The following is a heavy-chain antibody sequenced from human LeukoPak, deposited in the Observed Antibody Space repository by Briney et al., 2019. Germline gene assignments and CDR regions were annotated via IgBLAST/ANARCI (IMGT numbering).Heavy chain of an antibody. J-gene: IGHJ4*02. CDR1: GDTFSSYV. CDR3: ARDMEVGFDY. V-gene: IGHV1-69*13. Sequence: SVKVSCTASGDTFSSYVISWVRQAPGQGLEWMGGINPVFGTAHYAQKFQDRVTITADESTSTAYMELRSLRSDDTAVYYCARDMEVGFDYWGQGTLVTVSS. CDR2: INPVFGTA. D-gene: IGHD1-26*01.